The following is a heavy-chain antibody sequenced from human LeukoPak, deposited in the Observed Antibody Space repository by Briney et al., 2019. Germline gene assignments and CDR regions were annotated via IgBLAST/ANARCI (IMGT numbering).Heavy chain of an antibody. V-gene: IGHV3-53*05. CDR3: AKSSSYSGYKGDFDY. CDR1: GFTVSSNY. J-gene: IGHJ4*02. Sequence: GGSLRLSCAASGFTVSSNYMSWVRQAPGKGLEWVSVIYSGGSTYYADSVKGRFTISRDNSKNTLYLQMNSLRAEDTALYYCAKSSSYSGYKGDFDYWGQGTLVTVSS. CDR2: IYSGGST. D-gene: IGHD5-12*01.